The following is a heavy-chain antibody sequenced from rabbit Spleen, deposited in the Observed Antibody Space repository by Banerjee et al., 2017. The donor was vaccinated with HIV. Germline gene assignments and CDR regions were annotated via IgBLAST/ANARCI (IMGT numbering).Heavy chain of an antibody. J-gene: IGHJ4*01. CDR1: GLDLSSRYW. D-gene: IGHD4-1*01. CDR3: ARDLTDAIGWNFGW. Sequence: QEQLEESGGDLVKPGASLTLTCKASGLDLSSRYWICWVRHAPGKGLEWIACIDVAKSGDTYYTNWAKGRFTISKTSSTTVTLQMTSLTAADTATYFCARDLTDAIGWNFGWWGPGTLVTVS. V-gene: IGHV1S45*01. CDR2: IDVAKSGDT.